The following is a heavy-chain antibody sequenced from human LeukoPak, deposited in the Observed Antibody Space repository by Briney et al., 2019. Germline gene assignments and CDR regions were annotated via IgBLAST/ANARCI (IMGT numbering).Heavy chain of an antibody. CDR3: ARRGSRSWHFDY. Sequence: SETLSPTCIVFAGSISSYYWSWIRQTPGKGLEWIWYICYRWRANYNPSLKSRVTISVDTSKNQFSLKLSSVTAADTAVYYCARRGSRSWHFDYWGQGTLVTVSS. V-gene: IGHV4-59*08. J-gene: IGHJ4*02. D-gene: IGHD6-13*01. CDR2: ICYRWRA. CDR1: AGSISSYY.